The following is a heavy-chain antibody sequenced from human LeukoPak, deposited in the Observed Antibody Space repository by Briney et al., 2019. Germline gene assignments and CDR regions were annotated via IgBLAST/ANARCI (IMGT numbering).Heavy chain of an antibody. D-gene: IGHD6-19*01. CDR1: GGSISSSSYY. CDR3: ARGIAVAGFDY. J-gene: IGHJ4*02. V-gene: IGHV4-39*01. CDR2: IYYSGRT. Sequence: SETLSLTCTVSGGSISSSSYYWGWIRQPPGKGLEWIGSIYYSGRTYYNPSLKSRVTISVDTSKNQFSLKLSSVTAADTAVYYCARGIAVAGFDYWGQGTLVTVSS.